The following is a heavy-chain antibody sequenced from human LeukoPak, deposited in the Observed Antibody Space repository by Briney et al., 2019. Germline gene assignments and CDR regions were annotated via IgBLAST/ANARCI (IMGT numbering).Heavy chain of an antibody. D-gene: IGHD3-3*01. CDR3: TQGLWSGCYVTFSLEACDMDV. V-gene: IGHV6-1*01. J-gene: IGHJ6*02. Sequence: SQTLSLTCTISGDIVSSNSAAWNWIRQSPSRGLEWLGRTYYRSKLYNDYAVSVKSRITINSDTSKNQFSLQLNSVTPEDTAVYYCTQGLWSGCYVTFSLEACDMDVWGQGTTVTVSS. CDR2: TYYRSKLYN. CDR1: GDIVSSNSAA.